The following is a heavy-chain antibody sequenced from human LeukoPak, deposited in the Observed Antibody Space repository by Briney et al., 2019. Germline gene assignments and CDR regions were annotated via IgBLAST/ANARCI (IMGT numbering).Heavy chain of an antibody. CDR1: GGSFSGYY. Sequence: SETLSLTCAVYGGSFSGYYWSWIRQPPGKGLEWIGRIYTSGSTNYNPSLKSRVTMSVDTSKNQFSLKLSSVTAADTAVYYCARGDYYYDSSGYYYSYYFDYWGQGTLVTVSS. J-gene: IGHJ4*02. V-gene: IGHV4-59*10. CDR2: IYTSGST. CDR3: ARGDYYYDSSGYYYSYYFDY. D-gene: IGHD3-22*01.